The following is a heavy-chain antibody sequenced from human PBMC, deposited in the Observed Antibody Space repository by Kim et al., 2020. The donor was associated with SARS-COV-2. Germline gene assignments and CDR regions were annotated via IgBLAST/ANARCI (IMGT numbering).Heavy chain of an antibody. CDR2: CDPEDGET. Sequence: GKGLGVMGGCDPEDGETSYAQKCQGRVTMTEDTSTDTAYMELSSLRSEDTAVYYCATGVGMGVPSWFDPWGQGTLVTVSS. V-gene: IGHV1-24*01. D-gene: IGHD1-26*01. CDR3: ATGVGMGVPSWFDP. J-gene: IGHJ5*02.